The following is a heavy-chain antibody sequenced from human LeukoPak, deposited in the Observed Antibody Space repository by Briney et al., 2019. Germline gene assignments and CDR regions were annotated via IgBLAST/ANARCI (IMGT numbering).Heavy chain of an antibody. J-gene: IGHJ4*02. Sequence: GGSLRLSCAASGFTFSSYSMNWVRQAPGKGLEWVSAISGSGGSTYYADSVKGRFTISRDNSKNTLYLQMNSLRAEDTAVYYCAKDLGCSSTSCYSFDYWGQGTLVTVSS. V-gene: IGHV3-23*01. CDR1: GFTFSSYS. CDR3: AKDLGCSSTSCYSFDY. D-gene: IGHD2-2*01. CDR2: ISGSGGST.